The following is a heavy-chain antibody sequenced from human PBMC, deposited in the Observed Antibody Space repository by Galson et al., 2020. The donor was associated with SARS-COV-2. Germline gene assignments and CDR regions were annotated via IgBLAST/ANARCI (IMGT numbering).Heavy chain of an antibody. Sequence: GGSLRLSCAASDFPFNNLGMTWVRQPPGKGLEWVALSRFDGSSEYSAASVKGRFTISRDNSKNMLYLKMSSLRVEDTAVFYCAKDRAFLEWSPLDGWGQGSLVTVSS. J-gene: IGHJ4*02. V-gene: IGHV3-30*02. D-gene: IGHD3-3*02. CDR2: SRFDGSSE. CDR1: DFPFNNLG. CDR3: AKDRAFLEWSPLDG.